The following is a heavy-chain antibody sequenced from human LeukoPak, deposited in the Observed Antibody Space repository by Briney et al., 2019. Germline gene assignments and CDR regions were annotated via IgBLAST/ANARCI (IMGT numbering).Heavy chain of an antibody. D-gene: IGHD5-12*01. J-gene: IGHJ5*02. CDR2: LSAYNGNT. CDR3: AGGGAVVATTRWCVL. CDR1: GYTFSSYG. V-gene: IGHV1-18*01. Sequence: ASVKVSCKAAGYTFSSYGISWVRQAPGQGLQWMGWLSAYNGNTNYAQKPQGRVTMTTDTSTRTAYMELKSMRSDDTTVYYCAGGGAVVATTRWCVLGGEGTRVSVSS.